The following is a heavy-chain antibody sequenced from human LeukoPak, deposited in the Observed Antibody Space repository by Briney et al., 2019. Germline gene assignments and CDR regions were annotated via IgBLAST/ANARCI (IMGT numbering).Heavy chain of an antibody. CDR2: ISGSGGST. CDR3: AKDQDSGYDFYY. Sequence: GGSLRLSCAASGFTFSSYAMSWVRQAPGNGLEWVSAISGSGGSTYYADSVKGRFTISRDNSKNTLYLQMNSLRAEDTAVYYGAKDQDSGYDFYYWGQGTLVTVSS. V-gene: IGHV3-23*01. D-gene: IGHD5-12*01. CDR1: GFTFSSYA. J-gene: IGHJ4*02.